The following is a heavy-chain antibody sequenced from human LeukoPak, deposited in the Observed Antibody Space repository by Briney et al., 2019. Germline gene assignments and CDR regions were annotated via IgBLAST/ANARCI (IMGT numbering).Heavy chain of an antibody. J-gene: IGHJ4*02. V-gene: IGHV3-7*01. D-gene: IGHD4-17*01. Sequence: GGSLRLSCAASGFTFSSYAMSWVRQAPGKGLEWVANIKQDGSEKYYVDSVKDRFTISRDNAKNSLYLQMNSLRAEDTAVYYCVYSGDYEKGYWGQGTLVTVSS. CDR1: GFTFSSYA. CDR3: VYSGDYEKGY. CDR2: IKQDGSEK.